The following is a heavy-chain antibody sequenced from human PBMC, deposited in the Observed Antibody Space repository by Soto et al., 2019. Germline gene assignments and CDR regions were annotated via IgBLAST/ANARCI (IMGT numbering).Heavy chain of an antibody. CDR2: ISTNDAE. CDR1: GFSPSNPRMS. D-gene: IGHD1-26*01. V-gene: IGHV2-26*01. CDR3: AGTRGWSWLGHNDY. Sequence: QVTLKESGPVLVKPPETLTLTCTVSGFSPSNPRMSVSWIRQPPGKALEWLAHISTNDAEARCSSLRSGLTISTDTSKRQVVLTLTNMDPVDTATYFCAGTRGWSWLGHNDYWGQGTLVTVSS. J-gene: IGHJ4*02.